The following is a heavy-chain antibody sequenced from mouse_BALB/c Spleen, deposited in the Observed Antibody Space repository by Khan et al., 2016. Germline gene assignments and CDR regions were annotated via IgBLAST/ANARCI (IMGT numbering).Heavy chain of an antibody. V-gene: IGHV1-69*02. D-gene: IGHD2-4*01. CDR2: IFPSDSYT. Sequence: QVQLQQSGAELVRPGASVKLSCKASGYTFTSYWINWMKQRPGQDLEWIGNIFPSDSYTNYNQKFKDKATLTVDKSSSTAYMQLSSPTSEDSAIYYCTRGESTMIRGFAYWGQGTLVTVAA. J-gene: IGHJ3*01. CDR1: GYTFTSYW. CDR3: TRGESTMIRGFAY.